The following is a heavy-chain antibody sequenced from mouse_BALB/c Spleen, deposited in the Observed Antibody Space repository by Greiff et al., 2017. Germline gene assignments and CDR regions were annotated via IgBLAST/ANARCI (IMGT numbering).Heavy chain of an antibody. Sequence: EVQGVESGGGLVQPGGSRKLSCAASGFTFSSFGMHWVRQAPEKGLEWVAYISSGSSTIYYADTVKGRFTISRDNPKNTLFLQMTSLRSEDTAMYYCAREGDYYGSSYWAYWGQGTLVTVSA. CDR3: AREGDYYGSSYWAY. CDR1: GFTFSSFG. D-gene: IGHD1-1*01. J-gene: IGHJ3*01. V-gene: IGHV5-17*02. CDR2: ISSGSSTI.